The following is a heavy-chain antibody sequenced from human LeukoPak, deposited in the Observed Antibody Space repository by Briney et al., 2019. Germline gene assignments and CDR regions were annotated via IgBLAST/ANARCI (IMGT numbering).Heavy chain of an antibody. CDR1: GFTLSNYW. D-gene: IGHD3-16*01. V-gene: IGHV3-7*01. J-gene: IGHJ4*02. CDR2: IKQDGSEK. Sequence: GSLRLSCAASGFTLSNYWMSWVRQAPGKGLEWVANIKQDGSEKYYVDSVKGRFTISRDNAKNSLFLQMNSLRAEDTAVYYCARDQTPYYWGQGTLVTVSS. CDR3: ARDQTPYY.